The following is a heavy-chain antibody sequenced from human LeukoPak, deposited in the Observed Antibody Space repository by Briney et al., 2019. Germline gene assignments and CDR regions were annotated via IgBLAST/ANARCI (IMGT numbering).Heavy chain of an antibody. D-gene: IGHD3-10*01. CDR2: ISYSGTT. J-gene: IGHJ5*02. V-gene: IGHV4-39*01. Sequence: PSETLSLACTVSSASISSSPYYWGWIRQSPGKGLEWIGSISYSGTTYYNPSLKSRVTISVDTSKNQFSLKLSSVTAADTAVYYCARTSHRPYGAYYYGSGSYINWFDPWGQGTLVTVSS. CDR3: ARTSHRPYGAYYYGSGSYINWFDP. CDR1: SASISSSPYY.